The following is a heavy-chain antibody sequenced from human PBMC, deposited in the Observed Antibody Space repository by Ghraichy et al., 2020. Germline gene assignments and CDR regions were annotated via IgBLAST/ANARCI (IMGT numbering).Heavy chain of an antibody. CDR1: GFSFDTSA. V-gene: IGHV3-73*01. CDR2: IRGEARDYVT. CDR3: TGPELDS. Sequence: GGSLRLSCVASGFSFDTSALHWIRQTSGRGLEWIGRIRGEARDYVTEYRDSVKGRFTISRDNSKKTTYLQMNSLRIEDTAVYYCTGPELDSWGQGSLVTVSS. J-gene: IGHJ4*02. D-gene: IGHD1-7*01.